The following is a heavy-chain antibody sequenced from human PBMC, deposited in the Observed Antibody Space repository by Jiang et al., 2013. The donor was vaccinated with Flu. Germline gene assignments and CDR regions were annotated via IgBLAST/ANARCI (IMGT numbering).Heavy chain of an antibody. CDR3: ARDPIRHCGGDCYFDY. V-gene: IGHV1-69*17. D-gene: IGHD2-21*02. CDR2: IIPIFGIA. J-gene: IGHJ4*02. CDR1: GYTLTELS. Sequence: KVSGYTLTELSMHWVRQAPGQGLEWMGGIIPIFGIANYAQKFQGRVTITADKSTSTAYMELSSLRSEDTAVYYCARDPIRHCGGDCYFDYWGQGTLVTVSS.